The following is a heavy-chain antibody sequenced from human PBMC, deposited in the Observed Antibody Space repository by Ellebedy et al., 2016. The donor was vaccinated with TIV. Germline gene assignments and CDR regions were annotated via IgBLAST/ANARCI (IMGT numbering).Heavy chain of an antibody. CDR3: ARGIYGSGSYLSRQDC. CDR2: ISTYNGNP. J-gene: IGHJ4*02. D-gene: IGHD3-10*01. CDR1: GYTFTSYG. V-gene: IGHV1-18*01. Sequence: ASVKVSCXASGYTFTSYGISWVRQAPGQGLEWMGWISTYNGNPNYAHKFQGRVTMTTDTSTSTAYLELRSLRSDDTAIYYCARGIYGSGSYLSRQDCWGQGTLVTVSS.